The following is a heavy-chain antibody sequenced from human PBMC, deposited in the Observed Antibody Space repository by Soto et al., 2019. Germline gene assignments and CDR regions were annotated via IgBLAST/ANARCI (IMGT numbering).Heavy chain of an antibody. J-gene: IGHJ4*02. CDR1: GYTFTKYA. D-gene: IGHD3-10*01. Sequence: QVQLVQSGPEVKKPGASVKVSCKASGYTFTKYAISWVRQAPGQGLEGMGWISGHNGDTNYAQRFQGRVTMTTDTSTTTAYMELRSLRSDDRAVYYCVRGGRAYYGLDYWGQGTLVTVSS. V-gene: IGHV1-18*01. CDR2: ISGHNGDT. CDR3: VRGGRAYYGLDY.